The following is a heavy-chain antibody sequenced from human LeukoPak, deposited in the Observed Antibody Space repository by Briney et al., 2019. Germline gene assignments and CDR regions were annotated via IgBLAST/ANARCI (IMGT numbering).Heavy chain of an antibody. Sequence: SDTLSLTCSVSVASISSISYYWGWIRQPPGKGLEWIGCFHYTGRTYYNPSLKSQLPISVDTSKNQFPLRLVSGTATDTAVYYCARLSSSWYFDYWGQGTLVTVSS. CDR1: VASISSISYY. V-gene: IGHV4-39*01. D-gene: IGHD6-13*01. CDR2: FHYTGRT. CDR3: ARLSSSWYFDY. J-gene: IGHJ4*02.